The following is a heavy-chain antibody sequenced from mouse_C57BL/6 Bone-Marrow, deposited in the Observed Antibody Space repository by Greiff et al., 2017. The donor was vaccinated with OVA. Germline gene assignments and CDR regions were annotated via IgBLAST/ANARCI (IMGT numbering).Heavy chain of an antibody. CDR1: GFSLTSYG. V-gene: IGHV2-4*01. CDR2: IWRGGST. D-gene: IGHD2-5*01. CDR3: AKSYYSNYGLVFAY. J-gene: IGHJ3*01. Sequence: QVQLQQSGPGLVQPSQSLSITCTVSGFSLTSYGVHWVRQPPGKGLEWLGVIWRGGSTDYNAAFISRLSISKDNSKSQVFFKMNSLQADDTAIYYCAKSYYSNYGLVFAYWGQGTLVTVSA.